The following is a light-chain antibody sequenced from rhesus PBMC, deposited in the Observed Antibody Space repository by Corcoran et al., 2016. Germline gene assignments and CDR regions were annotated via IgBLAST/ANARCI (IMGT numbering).Light chain of an antibody. CDR1: QDIYNH. V-gene: IGKV1-66*01. Sequence: DIQMTQSPSALSASVGDRVTITCRASQDIYNHLSWYQQKPGKAPKPLIYYTSRLETGIPSRISGRRSGTDYILTISSLQPEDIATYYCPQYKNIPLPFGGGTKVELK. CDR3: PQYKNIPLP. J-gene: IGKJ4*01. CDR2: YTS.